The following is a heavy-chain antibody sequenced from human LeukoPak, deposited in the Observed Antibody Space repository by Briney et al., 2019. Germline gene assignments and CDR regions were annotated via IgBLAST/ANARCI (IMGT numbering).Heavy chain of an antibody. Sequence: GRSLRLSCAASGFTLSSYGMHWVRQAPGKGLEWVAVISYDGSNKYYADSVKGRFTISRDNSRNTLYLQMNSLRAEDTAVYYCAKAERDTATRHWGQGTLVTVSS. J-gene: IGHJ4*02. V-gene: IGHV3-30*18. D-gene: IGHD5-18*01. CDR1: GFTLSSYG. CDR3: AKAERDTATRH. CDR2: ISYDGSNK.